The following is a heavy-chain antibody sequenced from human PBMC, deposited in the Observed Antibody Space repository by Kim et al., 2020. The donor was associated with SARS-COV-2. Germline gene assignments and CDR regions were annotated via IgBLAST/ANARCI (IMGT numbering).Heavy chain of an antibody. CDR2: INPNSGGT. D-gene: IGHD2-21*02. CDR1: GYTFTGYY. V-gene: IGHV1-2*02. CDR3: ARDADLAYCGGDCLIGFDP. Sequence: ASVKVSCKASGYTFTGYYMHWVRQAPGQGLEWMGWINPNSGGTNYAQKFQGRVTMTRDTSISTAYMELSRLRSDDTAVYYCARDADLAYCGGDCLIGFDPWGQGTLVTVSS. J-gene: IGHJ5*02.